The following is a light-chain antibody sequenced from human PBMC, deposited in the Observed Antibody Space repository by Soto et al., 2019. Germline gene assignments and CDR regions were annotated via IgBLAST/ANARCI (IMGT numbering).Light chain of an antibody. CDR2: GAS. J-gene: IGKJ4*01. CDR3: QQYGSSPLP. CDR1: QSVCSKC. V-gene: IGKV3-20*01. Sequence: EIVLTQSPGTLSLFPGERATLSCGASQSVCSKCLARYQQKLGQAPRLLIYGASSRATGIPDRFSGSGSGIDFTLTITRLEPEDFAVYHCQQYGSSPLPYGGGTKVEI.